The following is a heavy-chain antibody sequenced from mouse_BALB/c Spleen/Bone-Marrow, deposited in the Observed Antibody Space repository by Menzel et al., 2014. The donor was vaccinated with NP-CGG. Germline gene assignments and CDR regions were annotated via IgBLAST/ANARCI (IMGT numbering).Heavy chain of an antibody. J-gene: IGHJ3*01. CDR1: GFSLASYG. Sequence: QVQLKQSGPGLVAPSQSLSITCPVSGFSLASYGVHWVRQPPGKGLEWLGVIWAGGSTNHNSALMSRLSISKDNSKSQVFLKMNSLQTDDTAMYYCARGYGSAWFAYWGQGTLVTVSA. D-gene: IGHD1-1*02. CDR2: IWAGGST. CDR3: ARGYGSAWFAY. V-gene: IGHV2-9*02.